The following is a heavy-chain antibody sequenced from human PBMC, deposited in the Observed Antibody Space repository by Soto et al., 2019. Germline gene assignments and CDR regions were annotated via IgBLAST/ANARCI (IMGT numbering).Heavy chain of an antibody. J-gene: IGHJ6*03. CDR1: DGSISSSSYY. CDR3: ARISVASRYMDV. D-gene: IGHD5-12*01. CDR2: FYYSGST. V-gene: IGHV4-39*01. Sequence: SETLSLTCTVSDGSISSSSYYWGWIRQSPGKGLEWIGSFYYSGSTYYSPSLRSRVTISGDTSRKQISLRLSSVTAADTAVYYCARISVASRYMDVWGKGTTVTVSS.